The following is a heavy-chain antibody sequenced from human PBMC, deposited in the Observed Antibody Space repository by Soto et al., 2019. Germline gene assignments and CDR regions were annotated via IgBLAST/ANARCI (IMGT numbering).Heavy chain of an antibody. CDR1: GFPFREFG. D-gene: IGHD3-22*01. V-gene: IGHV3-33*05. J-gene: IGHJ4*02. CDR2: ISYDGSD. CDR3: ARRWNYYLYF. Sequence: QMQLVESGGGVVQPGRSLRLSCVASGFPFREFGMHWVRQAPGKGLEWVALISYDGSDYADSVKGRFTISRDDSRDTLFLHMDNLRTDDTGVYYCARRWNYYLYFWGQGTLVAVSS.